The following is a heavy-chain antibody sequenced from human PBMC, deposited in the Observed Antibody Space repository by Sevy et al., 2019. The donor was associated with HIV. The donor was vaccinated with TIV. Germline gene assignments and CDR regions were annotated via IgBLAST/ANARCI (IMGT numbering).Heavy chain of an antibody. CDR1: GGSISSSSYY. Sequence: SETLSLTCTVSGGSISSSSYYWGWIRQPPGKGLEWIGSIYYSGSTNYNPSLKSRVTVSVDTSKNKFSLKLSSVTAADTAAYYCARMDIAVAGSYTFDYWGQGTLVTVSS. CDR2: IYYSGST. J-gene: IGHJ4*02. V-gene: IGHV4-39*01. CDR3: ARMDIAVAGSYTFDY. D-gene: IGHD6-19*01.